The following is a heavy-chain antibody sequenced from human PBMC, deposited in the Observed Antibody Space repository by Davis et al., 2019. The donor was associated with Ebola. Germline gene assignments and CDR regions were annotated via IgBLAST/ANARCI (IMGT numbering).Heavy chain of an antibody. Sequence: ASVKVSCKASGYTFTGYYMHWVRQAPGQGLEWMGWINPNSGGTNYAQKFQGRVTMARDTSISTAYMELSRLRSDDTAVYYCARGRGYGFGESYGMDVWGQGTTVTVSS. CDR1: GYTFTGYY. D-gene: IGHD3-10*01. V-gene: IGHV1-2*02. CDR2: INPNSGGT. CDR3: ARGRGYGFGESYGMDV. J-gene: IGHJ6*02.